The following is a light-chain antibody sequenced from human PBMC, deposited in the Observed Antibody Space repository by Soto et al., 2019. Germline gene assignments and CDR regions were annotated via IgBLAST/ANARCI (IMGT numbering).Light chain of an antibody. CDR3: CSYAGTYTWV. V-gene: IGLV2-11*01. J-gene: IGLJ3*02. CDR1: SSDVGGYNS. CDR2: DVS. Sequence: QSALTQPRSVSGSPGRSVTISCTGTSSDVGGYNSVSWYQQYPGKAPKLMIYDVSKRPSGVPDRFSGSKSGNAASLTISGLQAEDEADYYCCSYAGTYTWVFGGGTKVTVL.